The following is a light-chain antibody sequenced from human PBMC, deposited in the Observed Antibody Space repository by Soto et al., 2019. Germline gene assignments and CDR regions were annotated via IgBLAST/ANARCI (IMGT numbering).Light chain of an antibody. CDR1: QSVSST. J-gene: IGKJ2*01. CDR2: GAS. V-gene: IGKV3-15*01. Sequence: EIVMTQSPATLSVSPGERATLSCRASQSVSSTLAWYQQKPGQAPRLLIYGASTRATGIPARFSGGGSGTEFTLTISSLQSEDFATYYCQQAYITPYTFGQGTKLEI. CDR3: QQAYITPYT.